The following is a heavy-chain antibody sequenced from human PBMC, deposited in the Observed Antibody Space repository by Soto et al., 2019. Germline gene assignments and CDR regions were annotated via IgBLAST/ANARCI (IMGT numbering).Heavy chain of an antibody. CDR3: ARHWAYQLPYTDLNPYYYYYYYMDV. CDR1: GGSISSSSYY. CDR2: IYYSGST. Sequence: QLQLQESGPGLVKPSETLSLTCTVSGGSISSSSYYWGWIRQPPGKGLEWIGSIYYSGSTYYNPSLKSRVTISVDTSKNQFSLKLSSVTAADTAVYYCARHWAYQLPYTDLNPYYYYYYYMDVWGKGTTVTVSS. J-gene: IGHJ6*03. V-gene: IGHV4-39*01. D-gene: IGHD2-2*01.